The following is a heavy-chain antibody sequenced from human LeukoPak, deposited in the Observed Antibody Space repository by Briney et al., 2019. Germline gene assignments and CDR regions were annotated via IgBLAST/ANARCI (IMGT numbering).Heavy chain of an antibody. J-gene: IGHJ3*02. D-gene: IGHD2-2*01. Sequence: GGSLRLSCAASGFTVSSNYMSWVRQAPGKGLEWVSVIYSGGSTYYADSVKGRFTISRDNSKNTLYLQMNSLRAEDTAVYYCARGERSSTHAFDIWGQGTMVTVSS. CDR2: IYSGGST. CDR1: GFTVSSNY. CDR3: ARGERSSTHAFDI. V-gene: IGHV3-53*01.